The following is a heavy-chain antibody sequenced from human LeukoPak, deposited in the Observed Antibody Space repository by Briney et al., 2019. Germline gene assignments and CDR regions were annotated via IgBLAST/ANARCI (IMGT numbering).Heavy chain of an antibody. Sequence: SETLSLTCAVYGGSFSGYYWSWIRQPPGKGLEWIGEINHSGSTNYNPSLKSRVTISVDTSKNQFSLKLSSVTAADTAVYYCARSPGYCSGGSCSRYYYYMDVWGKGTTVTVSS. V-gene: IGHV4-34*01. CDR1: GGSFSGYY. CDR3: ARSPGYCSGGSCSRYYYYMDV. CDR2: INHSGST. D-gene: IGHD2-15*01. J-gene: IGHJ6*03.